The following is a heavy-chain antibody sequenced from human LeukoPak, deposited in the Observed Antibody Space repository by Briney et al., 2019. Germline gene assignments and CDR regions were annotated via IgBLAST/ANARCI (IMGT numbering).Heavy chain of an antibody. V-gene: IGHV3-21*01. D-gene: IGHD3-3*01. CDR2: ISSSSSYI. CDR1: GFTFSSYS. J-gene: IGHJ5*02. Sequence: GGSLRLSCAASGFTFSSYSMNWVRQAPGKGLEWVSSISSSSSYIYYADSVKGRFTISRDNAKNSLYLQMNSLRAEDTAVYYCARDNDYDFWSGYPNWFDPWGQGTLVTVSS. CDR3: ARDNDYDFWSGYPNWFDP.